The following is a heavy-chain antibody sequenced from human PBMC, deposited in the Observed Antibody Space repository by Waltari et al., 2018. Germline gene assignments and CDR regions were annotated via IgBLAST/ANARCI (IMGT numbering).Heavy chain of an antibody. CDR3: ARKRYSSGLYYFDY. V-gene: IGHV4-38-2*01. D-gene: IGHD6-19*01. J-gene: IGHJ4*02. Sequence: QVQLQESGPGLVKPSETLSLTCAVSGYSISSGYYWGWIRQPPGKGLEWIGSIYHSGSTYYNPSLKSRVTISVDTSKNQFSLKLSSVTAADTAVYYCARKRYSSGLYYFDYWGQGTLVTVSS. CDR1: GYSISSGYY. CDR2: IYHSGST.